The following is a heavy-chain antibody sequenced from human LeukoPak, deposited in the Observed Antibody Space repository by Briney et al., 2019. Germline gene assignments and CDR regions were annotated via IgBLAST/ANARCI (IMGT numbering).Heavy chain of an antibody. V-gene: IGHV3-21*04. CDR1: GFTFSSYS. CDR3: AKNQSMDGGNVRGYFDP. CDR2: ISSSSSYI. D-gene: IGHD4-23*01. Sequence: GGSLRLSCAASGFTFSSYSMNWVRQAPGKGLEWVSSISSSSSYIYYADSVKSRFTISRDNSKSTVYLQMNSLRAEDTAVYYCAKNQSMDGGNVRGYFDPWGQGTLVTVSS. J-gene: IGHJ5*02.